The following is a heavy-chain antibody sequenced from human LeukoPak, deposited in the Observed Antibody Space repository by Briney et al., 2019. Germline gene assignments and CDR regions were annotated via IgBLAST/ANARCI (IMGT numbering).Heavy chain of an antibody. CDR3: AKDMGYYYYGMDV. CDR2: IKDDGSDK. CDR1: GFTFSSAW. Sequence: GGSLRLSCAASGFTFSSAWMTWVRQAPGKGLEWVATIKDDGSDKYYVDSVKGRFTISRDNAKNSLYLQMNSLRAEDTALYYCAKDMGYYYYGMDVWGQGTTVTVSS. D-gene: IGHD1-26*01. V-gene: IGHV3-7*03. J-gene: IGHJ6*02.